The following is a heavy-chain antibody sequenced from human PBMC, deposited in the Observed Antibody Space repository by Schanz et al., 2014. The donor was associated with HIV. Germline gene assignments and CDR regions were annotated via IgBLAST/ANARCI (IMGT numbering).Heavy chain of an antibody. J-gene: IGHJ4*02. V-gene: IGHV1-18*04. Sequence: VQLVESGAEVKKPGASVKVSCKASGYIFTSYYMHWVRQAPGQGLEWMAWINTYYSTSHYAQRLQGRVTMTTDTSTSTAYMELRSLRSDDTAVYYCARVGSGSYYVRYFDYWGQGTLVTVSS. D-gene: IGHD3-10*01. CDR1: GYIFTSYY. CDR2: INTYYSTS. CDR3: ARVGSGSYYVRYFDY.